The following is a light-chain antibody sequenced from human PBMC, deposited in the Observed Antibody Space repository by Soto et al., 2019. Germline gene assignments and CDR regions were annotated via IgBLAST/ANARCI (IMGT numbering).Light chain of an antibody. CDR2: AAT. J-gene: IGKJ1*01. CDR1: QSISSY. CDR3: QQYHSYWT. V-gene: IGKV1-39*01. Sequence: DIEMTQSPASLSSSVGDRVTITCRASQSISSYLNWYQHKPGKDHNLLIYAATTLQSGVPQRFSGSGSGTELTLTISSLQTDDFSTYYCQQYHSYWTFGQGTKV.